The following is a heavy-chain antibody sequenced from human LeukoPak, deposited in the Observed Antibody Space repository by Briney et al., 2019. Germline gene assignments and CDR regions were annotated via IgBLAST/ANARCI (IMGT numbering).Heavy chain of an antibody. Sequence: GRSLRLSCVASGFTFSSYAMHWVRQAPGKGLEWVAVISYDGSNKYYADSVKGRFTISRDNSKNTLYLQMNSLRAEDTAVYYCARDGSGSYYVSYFDYWGQGTLVTVSS. V-gene: IGHV3-30-3*01. J-gene: IGHJ4*02. CDR2: ISYDGSNK. CDR3: ARDGSGSYYVSYFDY. CDR1: GFTFSSYA. D-gene: IGHD1-26*01.